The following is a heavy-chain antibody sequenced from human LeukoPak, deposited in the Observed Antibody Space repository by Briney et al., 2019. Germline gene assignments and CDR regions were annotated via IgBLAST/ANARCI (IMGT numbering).Heavy chain of an antibody. D-gene: IGHD6-19*01. CDR3: ARVEAVAGPMKNRFDP. Sequence: SETLSLTCNVSGGSISSYYWSWIRQPPGKGLEWIGEINHSGSTNYNPSLKSRVTISVDTSKNQFSLKLSSVTAADTAVYYCARVEAVAGPMKNRFDPWGQGTLVTVSS. CDR1: GGSISSYY. J-gene: IGHJ5*02. CDR2: INHSGST. V-gene: IGHV4-34*01.